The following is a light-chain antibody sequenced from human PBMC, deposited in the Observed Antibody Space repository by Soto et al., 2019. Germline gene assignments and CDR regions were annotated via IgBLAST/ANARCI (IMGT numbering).Light chain of an antibody. V-gene: IGLV1-40*01. CDR2: GNS. CDR1: SSNIGAGYD. CDR3: QSYDSSLSAYVV. J-gene: IGLJ2*01. Sequence: QSALTQPPSVSGAPGQRVTISCTGSSSNIGAGYDVHWYQQLPGTAPKLLIYGNSNRPSGVPDRFSGSKSGTSASLAITGLQAEDEADYYCQSYDSSLSAYVVFGGGTKVTVL.